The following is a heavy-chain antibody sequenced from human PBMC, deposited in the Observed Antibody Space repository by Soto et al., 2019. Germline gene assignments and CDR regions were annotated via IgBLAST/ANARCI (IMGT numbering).Heavy chain of an antibody. CDR2: ISAYNGNT. D-gene: IGHD6-19*01. J-gene: IGHJ5*02. Sequence: GASVKVSCKASGYTFTSYDINWVRQAPGQGLEWMGWISAYNGNTNYVQKLQGRVTMTTDTSTSTAYMELRSLRSDDTAVHYCAARYSRGPWDCLDPWGKETLVPSPQ. V-gene: IGHV1-18*01. CDR1: GYTFTSYD. CDR3: AARYSRGPWDCLDP.